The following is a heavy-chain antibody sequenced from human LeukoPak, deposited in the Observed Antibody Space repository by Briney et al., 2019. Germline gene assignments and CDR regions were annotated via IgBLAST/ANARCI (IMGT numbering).Heavy chain of an antibody. V-gene: IGHV1-46*01. Sequence: ASVKVSCKASGYSFTSHYMHWVRQAPGQGLEWMGLINPSGSSTLYAQKFQGRVTMTRDMSTTTDYMELRSLRSDDTAVYYCARSYFRDAFDIWGQGTMVTVSS. CDR2: INPSGSST. CDR1: GYSFTSHY. D-gene: IGHD1-26*01. J-gene: IGHJ3*02. CDR3: ARSYFRDAFDI.